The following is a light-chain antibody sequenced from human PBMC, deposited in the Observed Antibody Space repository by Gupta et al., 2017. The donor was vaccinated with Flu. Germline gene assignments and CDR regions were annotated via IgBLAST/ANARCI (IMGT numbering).Light chain of an antibody. V-gene: IGLV2-8*01. J-gene: IGLJ3*02. Sequence: ALTPPRSASGSPGRSVTLSCTCTSSDIGVYNYVSWYQQHPDKAPKLIIYEVNKRPSGVPDRFSGSKSGNTASLTVSGLQAEEEADYFCSSYAGGNNLVFGGGTKLTVL. CDR1: SSDIGVYNY. CDR2: EVN. CDR3: SSYAGGNNLV.